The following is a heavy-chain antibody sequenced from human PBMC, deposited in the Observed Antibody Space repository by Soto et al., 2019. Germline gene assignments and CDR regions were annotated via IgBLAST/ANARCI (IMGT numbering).Heavy chain of an antibody. V-gene: IGHV3-23*01. J-gene: IGHJ4*02. D-gene: IGHD2-2*01. CDR3: ARGFSASKGSTPDF. Sequence: EMQLLESGGGLVQPGGSLRLSCAASGFTFSSLAMSWVRQAPGKGLDWVSAISGRGGSTYSADSVKGRFTISRDNAKNTLYLQMSSLRAEATAVYYCARGFSASKGSTPDFWGQGALVTVSS. CDR2: ISGRGGST. CDR1: GFTFSSLA.